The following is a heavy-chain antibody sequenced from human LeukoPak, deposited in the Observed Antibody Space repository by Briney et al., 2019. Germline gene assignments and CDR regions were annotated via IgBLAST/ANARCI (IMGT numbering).Heavy chain of an antibody. Sequence: SETLSLTCTVSGGSISSYYWSWIRQPPGKGLEWIGYIYYSGSTNYNPSLKSRVTISVDTSKNQFSLKLSSVTAADTAVYYCARAKWLRPYGMDVWGQGTTVTVSS. CDR2: IYYSGST. CDR1: GGSISSYY. D-gene: IGHD5-12*01. J-gene: IGHJ6*02. CDR3: ARAKWLRPYGMDV. V-gene: IGHV4-59*08.